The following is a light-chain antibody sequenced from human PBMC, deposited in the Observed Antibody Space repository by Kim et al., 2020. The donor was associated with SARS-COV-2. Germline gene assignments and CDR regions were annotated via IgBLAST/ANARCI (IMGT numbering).Light chain of an antibody. CDR2: RNN. Sequence: QAGLTQPPSVSKGLRQTATLTCTGNSNNVGNQGAAWLQQHQGHPPKLLSYRNNNRPSGISERLSASSSGNTASLTITGLQPEYEADYYCSAWDSSLSAHVFGTGTKVTVL. V-gene: IGLV10-54*01. CDR3: SAWDSSLSAHV. J-gene: IGLJ1*01. CDR1: SNNVGNQG.